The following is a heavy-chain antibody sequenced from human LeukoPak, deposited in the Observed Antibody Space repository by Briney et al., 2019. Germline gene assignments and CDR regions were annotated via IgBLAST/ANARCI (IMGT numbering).Heavy chain of an antibody. CDR1: GFTVSSNY. V-gene: IGHV3-66*01. CDR2: IYSGGST. Sequence: GGSLRLSCAASGFTVSSNYMSWVRQAPGKGVEWVSVIYSGGSTYYADSVKGRFTISRDNSKNTLYLQMNSLRAEDTAVYYCARDVKKKGIFQHWGQGTLVTVSS. J-gene: IGHJ1*01. CDR3: ARDVKKKGIFQH.